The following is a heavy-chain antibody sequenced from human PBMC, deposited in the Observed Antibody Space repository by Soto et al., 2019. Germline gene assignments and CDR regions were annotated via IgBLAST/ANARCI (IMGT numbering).Heavy chain of an antibody. CDR3: ARWSRITGTFGY. Sequence: GGSLRLSCAASGFTFSSYWMHWVRQAPGKGLVWVSRINSDGSSTSYADSVKGRFTISRDNAKNTLYLQMNSLRAADTAVYYCARWSRITGTFGYWGQGTLVTVSS. J-gene: IGHJ4*02. D-gene: IGHD1-20*01. CDR2: INSDGSST. CDR1: GFTFSSYW. V-gene: IGHV3-74*01.